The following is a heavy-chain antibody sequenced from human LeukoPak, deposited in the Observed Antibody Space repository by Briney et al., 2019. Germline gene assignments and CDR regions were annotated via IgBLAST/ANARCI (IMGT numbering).Heavy chain of an antibody. D-gene: IGHD3-3*01. CDR1: GVSITTYY. V-gene: IGHV4-59*01. J-gene: IGHJ4*02. Sequence: KASETLSLTCTVSGVSITTYYWSWIRQPPGKGLEWIGYIYHSGSPNYNPSLKSRVTISVDTSKNQFSLKLSSVTAADTAVYYCARESGDFWSGYSLDYWGQGTLVTVSS. CDR2: IYHSGSP. CDR3: ARESGDFWSGYSLDY.